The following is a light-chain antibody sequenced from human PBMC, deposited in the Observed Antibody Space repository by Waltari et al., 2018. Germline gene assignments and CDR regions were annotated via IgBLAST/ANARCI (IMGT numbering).Light chain of an antibody. Sequence: QSVLTQPASVSGSPGQSITISCTGTSSDIGGYNYVSWYQQQPGKAPKLMIYDVSRGPSGVSHRFSGSKAGNTASLTISGLQAEDEAHYYCTSYTSTNTVIFGGGTKVTVL. J-gene: IGLJ2*01. CDR3: TSYTSTNTVI. CDR1: SSDIGGYNY. CDR2: DVS. V-gene: IGLV2-14*03.